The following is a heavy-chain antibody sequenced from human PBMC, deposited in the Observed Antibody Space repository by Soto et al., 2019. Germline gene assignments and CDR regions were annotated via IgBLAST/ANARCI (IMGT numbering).Heavy chain of an antibody. J-gene: IGHJ3*02. Sequence: GGSLRLSCAASGFTFSSYSMNWVRQAPGKGLEWVSYISSSSSTIYYADSVKGRFTISRDNAKNSLYLKMNSLRDEDTAVYYCARDSKTSGWLLWGAYHALDIWGQGTMVTVSS. D-gene: IGHD3-3*01. CDR1: GFTFSSYS. V-gene: IGHV3-48*02. CDR3: ARDSKTSGWLLWGAYHALDI. CDR2: ISSSSSTI.